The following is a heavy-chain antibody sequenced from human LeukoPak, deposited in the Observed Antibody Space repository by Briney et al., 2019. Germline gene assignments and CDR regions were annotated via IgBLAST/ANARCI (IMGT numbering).Heavy chain of an antibody. CDR3: ARRSSGHYFFDY. CDR2: VSYSGYT. J-gene: IGHJ4*02. Sequence: SETLSLTCAVYGGSSSNYYWIWIRQPPGKGLEWIGHVSYSGYTKYNPSLERRVTLSIETSNTQLSLNLSSVTAADTAVYYCARRSSGHYFFDYWGRGTLVTVSS. CDR1: GGSSSNYY. V-gene: IGHV4-59*08. D-gene: IGHD6-19*01.